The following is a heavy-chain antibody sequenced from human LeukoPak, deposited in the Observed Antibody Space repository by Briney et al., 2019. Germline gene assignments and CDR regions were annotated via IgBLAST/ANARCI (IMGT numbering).Heavy chain of an antibody. D-gene: IGHD1-26*01. Sequence: GGSLRLSCAASGFTFSSYSMNWVRQAPGKGLEWVSSITSGSSYIFYADSVKGRFTISRDNAKNSLFLQMNSLRAEDTAVYYCARYSGTYRDYWGQGTLVTVSS. CDR3: ARYSGTYRDY. J-gene: IGHJ4*02. CDR1: GFTFSSYS. CDR2: ITSGSSYI. V-gene: IGHV3-21*01.